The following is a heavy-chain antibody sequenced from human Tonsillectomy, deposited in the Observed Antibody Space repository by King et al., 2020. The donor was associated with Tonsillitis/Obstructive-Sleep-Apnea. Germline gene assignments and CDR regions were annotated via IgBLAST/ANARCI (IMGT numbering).Heavy chain of an antibody. CDR2: IWYDGSNE. D-gene: IGHD3/OR15-3a*01. J-gene: IGHJ6*03. Sequence: VQLVESGGGVVQPGRSLRLSCAASGFTFSTYGMHWVRQAPGKGLEWVAVIWYDGSNEYYADSVKGRFTISRDNSKNTLFLQMNTLRAEDTAVYYCARVGDWTAYYYYYMDGWGKGTTVTVSS. CDR3: ARVGDWTAYYYYYMDG. V-gene: IGHV3-33*01. CDR1: GFTFSTYG.